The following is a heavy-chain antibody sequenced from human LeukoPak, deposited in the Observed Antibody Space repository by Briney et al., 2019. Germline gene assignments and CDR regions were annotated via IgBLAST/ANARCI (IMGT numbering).Heavy chain of an antibody. CDR2: IIPIFGTA. J-gene: IGHJ4*02. D-gene: IGHD2-2*01. CDR3: ARLAMPKRFFDY. Sequence: ASVKVSCKASGGTFSSYAISWVRQAPGQRLESMGRIIPIFGTANYAQKFQGRVTITTDESTSTAYMELSSLRSEDTAVYYCARLAMPKRFFDYWRQATLLTVSP. CDR1: GGTFSSYA. V-gene: IGHV1-69*05.